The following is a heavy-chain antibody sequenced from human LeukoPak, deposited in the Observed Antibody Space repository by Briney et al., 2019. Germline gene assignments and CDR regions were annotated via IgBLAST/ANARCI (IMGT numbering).Heavy chain of an antibody. CDR2: IYYSGST. CDR3: ARVDSYGLSRWFDP. J-gene: IGHJ5*02. V-gene: IGHV4-34*09. CDR1: GGSFSGYY. Sequence: SETLSLTCAVYGGSFSGYYWSWIRQPPGKGLEWIGYIYYSGSTYYNPSLKSRVTISVDTSKNQFSLKLSSVTAADTAVYYCARVDSYGLSRWFDPWGQGTLVTVSS. D-gene: IGHD5-18*01.